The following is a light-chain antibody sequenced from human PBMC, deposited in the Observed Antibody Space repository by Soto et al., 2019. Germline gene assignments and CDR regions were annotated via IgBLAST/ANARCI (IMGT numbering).Light chain of an antibody. J-gene: IGLJ3*02. Sequence: QSALTQPASVSGSPGQSITISCTGTSSDVGGYNLVSWYQQHPGKAPKLMIYEGSKRPSGVSNRFSGSKSGNTASLTISGLQAEDEADYYCCSYARSSTWVFGGGTKLTVL. CDR1: SSDVGGYNL. CDR3: CSYARSSTWV. CDR2: EGS. V-gene: IGLV2-23*01.